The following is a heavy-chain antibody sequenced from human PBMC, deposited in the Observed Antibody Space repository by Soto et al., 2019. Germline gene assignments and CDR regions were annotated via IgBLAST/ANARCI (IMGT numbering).Heavy chain of an antibody. CDR3: ARGSRPQLFGDYGDYFDC. J-gene: IGHJ4*02. V-gene: IGHV3-7*03. CDR1: VFMCSSYW. D-gene: IGHD2-21*01. Sequence: PWWSLRLSCSASVFMCSSYWMSWFRQAPGRGLEWVANIKQDGSEKHYVDSVKGRFTISRDNAKNALYLQMNSLRAEDTAVYYCARGSRPQLFGDYGDYFDCWGQGILVTVSS. CDR2: IKQDGSEK.